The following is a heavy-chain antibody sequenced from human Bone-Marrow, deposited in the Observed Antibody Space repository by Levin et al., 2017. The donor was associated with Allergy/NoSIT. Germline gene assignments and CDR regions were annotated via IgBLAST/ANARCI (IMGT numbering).Heavy chain of an antibody. CDR1: GYSFTTYV. D-gene: IGHD3-3*01. CDR3: TRGGSFDDFLSGYYDGNYFDP. CDR2: INATNGYT. Sequence: ASVKVSCKASGYSFTTYVLHWVRQAPGQRPEWMGWINATNGYTQYSEKLKGRISITRDTSANVVYMQLSRLTSDDTAVYYCTRGGSFDDFLSGYYDGNYFDPWGQGSLITVSS. V-gene: IGHV1-3*01. J-gene: IGHJ5*02.